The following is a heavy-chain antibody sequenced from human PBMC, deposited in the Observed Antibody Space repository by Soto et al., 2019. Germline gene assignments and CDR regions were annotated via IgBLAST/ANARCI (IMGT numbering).Heavy chain of an antibody. CDR1: GFTFSSYA. V-gene: IGHV3-30-3*01. CDR3: AVNYGGKEFDY. J-gene: IGHJ4*02. D-gene: IGHD4-17*01. Sequence: GGSPRLSCAASGFTFSSYAMHWVRQAPGKGLEWVAVISYDGSNKYYADSMKGRFTISRDNSKNTLYLQMNSLRAEDTAVYYCAVNYGGKEFDYWGQGTLVTVSS. CDR2: ISYDGSNK.